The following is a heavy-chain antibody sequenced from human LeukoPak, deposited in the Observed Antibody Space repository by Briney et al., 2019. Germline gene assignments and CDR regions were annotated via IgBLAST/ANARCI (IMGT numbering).Heavy chain of an antibody. V-gene: IGHV4-61*02. CDR2: IYTSGTT. J-gene: IGHJ4*02. Sequence: SETLSLTCTVSGASISSGNYYWSWIRQPAGKGLEWIGRIYTSGTTNYNPPLKSRVTISVDTSKNLFSLRLTSVTAADTAVYYCARDPVFYSNYDPSLWGQGTLVTVSS. CDR3: ARDPVFYSNYDPSL. CDR1: GASISSGNYY. D-gene: IGHD4-11*01.